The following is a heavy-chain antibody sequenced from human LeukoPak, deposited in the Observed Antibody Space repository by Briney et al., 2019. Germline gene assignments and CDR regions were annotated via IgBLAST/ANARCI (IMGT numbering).Heavy chain of an antibody. J-gene: IGHJ4*02. CDR2: ISGSGDTT. V-gene: IGHV3-23*01. Sequence: GTSLRLSCEASGFTFSHFGMTWVRQAPGKGPEWVSGISGSGDTTYYADSVKGRFTISRDNSKNTVYLQMNSLRAEDTAVYYCAKGSSAVGGGLHVDYWGQGTLVTVSS. CDR3: AKGSSAVGGGLHVDY. D-gene: IGHD6-13*01. CDR1: GFTFSHFG.